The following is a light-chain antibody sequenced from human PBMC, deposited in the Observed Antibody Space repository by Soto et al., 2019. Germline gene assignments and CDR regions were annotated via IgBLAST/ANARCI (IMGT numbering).Light chain of an antibody. CDR1: QSITNY. V-gene: IGKV1-39*01. CDR3: QQYGRTPWT. J-gene: IGKJ1*01. Sequence: DIQMTQSPSALSASVGDRVTNTCRASQSITNYLNWYQHKPGQAPNLLIYAASTLQAGVPSRFRGSGSGTDFTLTISSLQPEDFAVYHCQQYGRTPWTFGQGTKVDIK. CDR2: AAS.